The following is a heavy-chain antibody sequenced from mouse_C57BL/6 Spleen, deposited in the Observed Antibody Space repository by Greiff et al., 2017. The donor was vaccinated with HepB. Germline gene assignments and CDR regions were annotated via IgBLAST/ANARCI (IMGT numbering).Heavy chain of an antibody. J-gene: IGHJ2*01. Sequence: QVQLQQPGAELVRPGSSVKLSCKASGYTFTSYWMHWVKQRPIQGLEWIGNIDPSDSETHYNQKFKDKATLTVDKSSSTAYIQLSSLTSEDSAVYYCATLYGSSYYFDYWGQGTTLTVSS. D-gene: IGHD1-1*01. CDR1: GYTFTSYW. V-gene: IGHV1-52*01. CDR3: ATLYGSSYYFDY. CDR2: IDPSDSET.